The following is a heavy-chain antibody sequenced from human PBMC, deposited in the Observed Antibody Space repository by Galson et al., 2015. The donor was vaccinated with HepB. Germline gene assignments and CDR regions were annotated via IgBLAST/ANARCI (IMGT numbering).Heavy chain of an antibody. CDR3: AKDTIPAAMLPFDY. CDR2: IYSGGST. J-gene: IGHJ4*02. Sequence: SLRLSCAASGFTVSSNYMSWVRQAPGKGLEWVSVIYSGGSTYYADSVKGRFTISRDNSKNTLYLQMNSLRAEDTAVYYCAKDTIPAAMLPFDYWGQGTLVTVSS. D-gene: IGHD2-2*01. V-gene: IGHV3-53*01. CDR1: GFTVSSNY.